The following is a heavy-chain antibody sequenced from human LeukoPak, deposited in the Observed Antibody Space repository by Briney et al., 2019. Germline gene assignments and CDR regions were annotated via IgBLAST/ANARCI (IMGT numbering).Heavy chain of an antibody. J-gene: IGHJ4*02. D-gene: IGHD6-19*01. V-gene: IGHV1-18*01. CDR2: ISDDNSNT. CDR1: EYSFTIYG. CDR3: TRDNRAVACTFYY. Sequence: GASVTVTLTSSEYSFTIYGISRVRQAPGQGLEWMGWISDDNSNTNYAQKLQDRVTLTTDTSTNTSYMELRSLRSDDTAVYYCTRDNRAVACTFYYWGQGTLVTVSS.